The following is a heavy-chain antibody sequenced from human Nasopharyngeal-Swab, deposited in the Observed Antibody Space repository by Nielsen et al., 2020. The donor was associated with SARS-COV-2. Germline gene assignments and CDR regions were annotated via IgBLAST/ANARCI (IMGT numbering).Heavy chain of an antibody. CDR1: GFTFRSRS. J-gene: IGHJ4*02. CDR3: AKDGSSSPTY. CDR2: INGDSSAK. Sequence: GGSLRLSCVASGFTFRSRSMNWVRQAPGKGLEWVSYINGDSSAKYYADSVKGRFTISRDNSKNTLYLRMNSLRAEDTAVYYCAKDGSSSPTYWGQGTLVTVSS. D-gene: IGHD6-13*01. V-gene: IGHV3-48*01.